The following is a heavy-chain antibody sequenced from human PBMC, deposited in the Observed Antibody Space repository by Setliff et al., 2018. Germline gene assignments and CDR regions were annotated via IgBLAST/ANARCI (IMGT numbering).Heavy chain of an antibody. CDR2: IFFGWST. Sequence: SETLSLTCTVSGVSITSDYWSWIRQSPGKGLEWIAYIFFGWSTTYNPSLTGRVTMSVETSKNQFSLRLTSLTAADTAVYYCARLLRERPSLQPNYYYYMDVWGKGTTVTVSS. D-gene: IGHD3-3*01. CDR1: GVSITSDY. V-gene: IGHV4-59*01. CDR3: ARLLRERPSLQPNYYYYMDV. J-gene: IGHJ6*03.